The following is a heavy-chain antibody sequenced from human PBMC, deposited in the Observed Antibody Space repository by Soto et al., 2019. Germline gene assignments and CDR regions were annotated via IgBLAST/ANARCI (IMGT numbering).Heavy chain of an antibody. J-gene: IGHJ4*02. V-gene: IGHV1-69*13. Sequence: ASVKVSCKASGGTFSSYAISWVRQAPGQGLEWMGGIIPIFGTANYAQKFQGRVTITADESTSTAYMELSSLRSEDTAVYYCARARSPTIFGVVKRTPFDYWGQGTLVTVSS. CDR1: GGTFSSYA. CDR3: ARARSPTIFGVVKRTPFDY. D-gene: IGHD3-3*01. CDR2: IIPIFGTA.